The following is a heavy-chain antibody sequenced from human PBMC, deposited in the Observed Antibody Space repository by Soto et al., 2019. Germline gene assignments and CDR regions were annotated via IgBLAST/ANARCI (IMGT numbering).Heavy chain of an antibody. D-gene: IGHD1-26*01. Sequence: ASVKVSCKVSGYTLTELSIHWVRQAPGKGLEWMGGFDPEDGETIYAQKFQGRVTMTEDTSTDIAYMELSSLRSEDTAVYYCATDSGGTRYYYYGMDVWGQGTTVTSP. CDR1: GYTLTELS. V-gene: IGHV1-24*01. J-gene: IGHJ6*02. CDR3: ATDSGGTRYYYYGMDV. CDR2: FDPEDGET.